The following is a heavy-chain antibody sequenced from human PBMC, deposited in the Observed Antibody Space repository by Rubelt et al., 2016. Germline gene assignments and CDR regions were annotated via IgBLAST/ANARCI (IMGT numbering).Heavy chain of an antibody. J-gene: IGHJ2*01. CDR1: GGPISSSSYY. CDR3: TRQGDSSGRWSFDL. Sequence: QLQLQESGPGLVKPSETLSLTCTVSGGPISSSSYYWGWIRQPPGKGLEGIGRYYYRGSPYYNRSRKSRVTVSADRSTNQFSLKLSSVTAADTAVYYCTRQGDSSGRWSFDLWGRGTLVTVSS. D-gene: IGHD3-22*01. CDR2: YYYRGSP. V-gene: IGHV4-39*01.